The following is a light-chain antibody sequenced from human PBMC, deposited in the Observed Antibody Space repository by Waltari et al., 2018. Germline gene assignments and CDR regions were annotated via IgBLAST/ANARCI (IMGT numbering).Light chain of an antibody. V-gene: IGKV1-5*03. CDR1: LSVGTW. J-gene: IGKJ2*01. Sequence: DIQMTQSPSTLSASVGDRVTISCRASLSVGTWLAWYQQTPGKAPKLLIYMASSLESAVPSRFSGSGSGTEFTLTISGLQPDDFATYSCQQYSSFSTFGQGTKV. CDR3: QQYSSFST. CDR2: MAS.